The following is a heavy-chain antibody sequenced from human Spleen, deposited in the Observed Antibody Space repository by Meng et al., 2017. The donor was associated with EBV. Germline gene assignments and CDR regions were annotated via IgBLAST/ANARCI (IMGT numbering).Heavy chain of an antibody. D-gene: IGHD5-12*01. V-gene: IGHV3-33*01. J-gene: IGHJ4*02. Sequence: QIRLVESGGGVVKPGGSLRLSCTASGFTFSSYGMHWVRQAPGKGLEWVAVIWYDGIKTYYADSVRGRFTISRDNSKSTLYLQMNSLRAEDTAIYYCAGAYAEFVDCWGQGTLVTVYS. CDR2: IWYDGIKT. CDR3: AGAYAEFVDC. CDR1: GFTFSSYG.